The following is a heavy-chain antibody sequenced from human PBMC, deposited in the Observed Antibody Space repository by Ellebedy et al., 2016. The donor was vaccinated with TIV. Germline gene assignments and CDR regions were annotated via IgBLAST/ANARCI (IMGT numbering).Heavy chain of an antibody. CDR1: GYTFTGYY. J-gene: IGHJ4*02. Sequence: AASVKVSCKASGYTFTGYYIHWVRQAPGQGLEWMGWINPNSGDTNYAQKFQGRVTMTRDTSIRTAYMELSRLRSDDTAVYYCAREDSTNYGSGYDFWGQGTLVTVSS. CDR2: INPNSGDT. D-gene: IGHD3-10*01. CDR3: AREDSTNYGSGYDF. V-gene: IGHV1-2*02.